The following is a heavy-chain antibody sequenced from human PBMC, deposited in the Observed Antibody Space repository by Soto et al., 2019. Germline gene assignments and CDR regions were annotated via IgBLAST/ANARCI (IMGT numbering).Heavy chain of an antibody. J-gene: IGHJ3*02. Sequence: PGESLKISCKGSGYSFTSYWIGWVRQMPGKGLEWMGIIYPGDSDTRYSPSFQGQVTISADKSISTAYLQWSSLKASDTAMYYCASPADYYDSSGQDDFDIWGQGTMHTV. D-gene: IGHD3-22*01. CDR1: GYSFTSYW. V-gene: IGHV5-51*01. CDR2: IYPGDSDT. CDR3: ASPADYYDSSGQDDFDI.